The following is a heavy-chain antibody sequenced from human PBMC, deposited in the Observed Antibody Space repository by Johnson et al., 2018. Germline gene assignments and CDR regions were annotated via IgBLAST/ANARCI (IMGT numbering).Heavy chain of an antibody. CDR1: GFTVSTKY. Sequence: VQLVQSGGGLIQPGGSLRLSCAASGFTVSTKYMSWVRQAPGKGLEWVSTMSAGGSTHYADSVKGRFTISRDNSKNTLFLQMNSLRAEETAVYYCVRDYYDSSGYYYTYFEHWGQGTLVTVAS. CDR3: VRDYYDSSGYYYTYFEH. CDR2: MSAGGST. J-gene: IGHJ1*01. D-gene: IGHD3-22*01. V-gene: IGHV3-53*01.